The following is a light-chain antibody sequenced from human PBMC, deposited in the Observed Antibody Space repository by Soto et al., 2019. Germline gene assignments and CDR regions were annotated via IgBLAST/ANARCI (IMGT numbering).Light chain of an antibody. V-gene: IGKV1-9*01. CDR3: QQVNSYPPFT. CDR2: AAS. J-gene: IGKJ3*01. Sequence: IQLTQSPSSLSASVGDRVTITCRASQGIGFYLAWYQQKPGNAPKLLIYAASTLQSGVPSRFSGSGSGTNFPLTISGLQPEDFATGYGQQVNSYPPFTFGPATKVDIK. CDR1: QGIGFY.